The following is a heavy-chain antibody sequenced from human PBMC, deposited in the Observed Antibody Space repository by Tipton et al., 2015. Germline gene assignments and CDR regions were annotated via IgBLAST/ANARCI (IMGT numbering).Heavy chain of an antibody. CDR2: IYYSGAS. CDR1: GGSISNPSYY. Sequence: TLSLTCTVSGGSISNPSYYWSWIRQPPGKGLEWIGYIYYSGASNVNPSLKSRVTISVDTSKNQLSLKVSSVTAADTAVYYCAREGARSGGSSSWTSYWGQGTLVTVSS. CDR3: AREGARSGGSSSWTSY. J-gene: IGHJ4*02. V-gene: IGHV4-61*01. D-gene: IGHD6-13*01.